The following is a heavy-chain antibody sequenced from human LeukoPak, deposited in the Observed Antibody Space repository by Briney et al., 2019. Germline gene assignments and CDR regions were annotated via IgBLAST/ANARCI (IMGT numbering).Heavy chain of an antibody. Sequence: GGSLRLSCAASGFTFSSYSMNWVRQAPGKGLEWISSITSSSSYTFYADSVKGRFTTSRDNAKNSLYLQMNSLRVEDTAIYYCARDPYNGAYSEGYYYYYMDVWGKGTTVTVSS. V-gene: IGHV3-21*01. J-gene: IGHJ6*03. CDR3: ARDPYNGAYSEGYYYYYMDV. CDR2: ITSSSSYT. D-gene: IGHD1-1*01. CDR1: GFTFSSYS.